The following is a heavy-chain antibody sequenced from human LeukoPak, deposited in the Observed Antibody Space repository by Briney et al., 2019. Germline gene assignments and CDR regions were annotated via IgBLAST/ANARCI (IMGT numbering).Heavy chain of an antibody. D-gene: IGHD2-21*01. CDR1: GYTFTGYH. Sequence: ASVKVSCKASGYTFTGYHMHWVRQAPGQGLEWMGRINPNSGDTNYAQKFQGRVTMTTDTSTSTAYMELRSLRSDDTAVYYCARGKPIYSPNWFDPWGQGTLVTVSS. J-gene: IGHJ5*02. CDR2: INPNSGDT. V-gene: IGHV1-2*06. CDR3: ARGKPIYSPNWFDP.